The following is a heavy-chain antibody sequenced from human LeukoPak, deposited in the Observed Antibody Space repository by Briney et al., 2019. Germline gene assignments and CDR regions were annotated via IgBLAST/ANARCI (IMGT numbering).Heavy chain of an antibody. Sequence: ASVKVSCKTSGYSFMSYGVTWVRQAPGQGLEWMGGISVNDGKTQHAQKFQGRITLTIETSSNTVYLDLRSLRSDDTAVYYCARGDSGSYYLGEFWGQGTLVIVSS. CDR3: ARGDSGSYYLGEF. V-gene: IGHV1-18*01. J-gene: IGHJ4*02. CDR2: ISVNDGKT. D-gene: IGHD1-26*01. CDR1: GYSFMSYG.